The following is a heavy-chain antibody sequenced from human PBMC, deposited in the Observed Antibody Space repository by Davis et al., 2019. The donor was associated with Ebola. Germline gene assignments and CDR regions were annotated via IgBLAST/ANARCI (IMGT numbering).Heavy chain of an antibody. CDR3: AREMGGTSFDS. Sequence: PGGSLRLSCIGSGFSFSDYYMSWIRQAPGKGLEWVSYISSSGSTIYYADSVKGRFTISRDNSKSSLYLQIDSLRVDDTATYFCAREMGGTSFDSWGQGTLVTVSS. D-gene: IGHD1-26*01. J-gene: IGHJ4*02. V-gene: IGHV3-11*01. CDR1: GFSFSDYY. CDR2: ISSSGSTI.